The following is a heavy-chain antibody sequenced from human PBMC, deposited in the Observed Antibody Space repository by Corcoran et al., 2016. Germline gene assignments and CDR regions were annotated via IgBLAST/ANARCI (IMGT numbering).Heavy chain of an antibody. J-gene: IGHJ6*02. CDR2: TYYRSKWYN. CDR1: GDSVSSNSAA. V-gene: IGHV6-1*01. D-gene: IGHD6-19*01. Sequence: QVQLQQSGPGLVKPSQTLSLTCAISGDSVSSNSAAWNWIRQSPSRGLEWLGRTYYRSKWYNDYAVSVKSRITINPDTSKNQFYLQLNSVTPEDTGVYYCGRDRAASGIAVAGSYYYYGMDVWGQGTTVTVSS. CDR3: GRDRAASGIAVAGSYYYYGMDV.